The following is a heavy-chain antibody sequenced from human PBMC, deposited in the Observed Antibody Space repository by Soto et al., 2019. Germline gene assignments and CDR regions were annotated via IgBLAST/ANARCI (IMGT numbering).Heavy chain of an antibody. CDR3: GPRGVVADPRGY. D-gene: IGHD2-15*01. J-gene: IGHJ4*02. CDR1: GDTISTGGYT. CDR2: TYHSGNP. V-gene: IGHV4-30-2*01. Sequence: SETLSLTCDVSGDTISTGGYTWAWIRQPPGKALEWIGHTYHSGNPYYSPSLESRVAISVDTSKNQFSLNLTSVTAADTAVYYCGPRGVVADPRGYWGQGTQVTVSS.